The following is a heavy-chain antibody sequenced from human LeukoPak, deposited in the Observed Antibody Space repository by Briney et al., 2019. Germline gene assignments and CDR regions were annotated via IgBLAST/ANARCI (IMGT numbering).Heavy chain of an antibody. CDR3: ARLSGRYYYDSSGYYDPNWFDP. V-gene: IGHV4-39*01. Sequence: SETLSLTCTVSGGSIGSSSYYWGWIRQPPGKGLEWIGCIYYSGSTYYNPSLKSRVTISVATSKNQFSLKLSSVTAADTAVYYCARLSGRYYYDSSGYYDPNWFDPWGQGTLVTVSS. J-gene: IGHJ5*02. D-gene: IGHD3-22*01. CDR1: GGSIGSSSYY. CDR2: IYYSGST.